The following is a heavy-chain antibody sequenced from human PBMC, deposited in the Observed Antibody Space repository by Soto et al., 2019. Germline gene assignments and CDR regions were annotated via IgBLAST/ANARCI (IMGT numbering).Heavy chain of an antibody. V-gene: IGHV4-31*03. CDR3: ARLDSSGYHIGY. CDR2: IYYSGST. Sequence: SETLSLTCTVSGGSISSGGYYWSWIRQHPGKGLEWIGYIYYSGSTYYNPSLKSRVTISVDTSKNQFSLKLSSVTAADTAVYYCARLDSSGYHIGYWGQGTLVTVSA. CDR1: GGSISSGGYY. D-gene: IGHD3-22*01. J-gene: IGHJ4*02.